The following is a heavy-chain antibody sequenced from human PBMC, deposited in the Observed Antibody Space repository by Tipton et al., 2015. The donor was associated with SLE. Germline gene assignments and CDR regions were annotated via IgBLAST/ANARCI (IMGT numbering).Heavy chain of an antibody. CDR2: IYYSGST. Sequence: LRLSCTVSGGSISSYYWSWIRQPPGKGLEWIGYIYYSGSTNYNPSLKSRVTISVDTSKNQFSLKLSSVTAADTAVYYCARGEAGDYWGQGTLVTDSS. V-gene: IGHV4-59*01. CDR1: GGSISSYY. CDR3: ARGEAGDY. J-gene: IGHJ4*02. D-gene: IGHD6-19*01.